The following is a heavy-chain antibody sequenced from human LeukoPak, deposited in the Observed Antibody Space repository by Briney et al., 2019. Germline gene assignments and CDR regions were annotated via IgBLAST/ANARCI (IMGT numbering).Heavy chain of an antibody. CDR3: ARWLQSGYYYYMDV. D-gene: IGHD5-24*01. J-gene: IGHJ6*03. CDR1: GYTFTSYD. CDR2: MKPNSGNT. V-gene: IGHV1-8*01. Sequence: ASVKVSCKASGYTFTSYDINWVRQATGQGLEWMGWMKPNSGNTGYAQKFQGRVTITRNTSISTAYMELSSLRSEDTAVYYCARWLQSGYYYYMDVWGKGTTVTVSS.